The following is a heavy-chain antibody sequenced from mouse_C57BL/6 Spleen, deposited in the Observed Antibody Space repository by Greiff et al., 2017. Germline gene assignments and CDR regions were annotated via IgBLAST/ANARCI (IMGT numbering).Heavy chain of an antibody. CDR2: IFPGSGST. V-gene: IGHV1-9*01. Sequence: QVQLQQSGAELMKPGASVKLSCKATGYTFTGYWIEWVKQRPGHGLEWIGEIFPGSGSTNYNEKFKGKATFTADTSSNTAYMQLSSLTTEDSAIYYCARPFITTVVATDYFDDWGQGTTLTVSS. CDR1: GYTFTGYW. CDR3: ARPFITTVVATDYFDD. D-gene: IGHD1-1*01. J-gene: IGHJ2*01.